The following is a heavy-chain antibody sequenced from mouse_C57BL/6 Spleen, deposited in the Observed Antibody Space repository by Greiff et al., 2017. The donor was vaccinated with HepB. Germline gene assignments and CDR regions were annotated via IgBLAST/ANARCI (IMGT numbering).Heavy chain of an antibody. Sequence: QVQLQQPGAELVKPGASVKLSCKASGYTFTSYWMQWVKQRPGQGLEWIGEIDPSDSYTNYNQKFKGKATLTVDTSSSTAYMQLSRLTSEDSAVYYCARKTSLYGSRYYFDYWGQGTTLTVSS. CDR3: ARKTSLYGSRYYFDY. J-gene: IGHJ2*01. D-gene: IGHD1-1*01. V-gene: IGHV1-50*01. CDR1: GYTFTSYW. CDR2: IDPSDSYT.